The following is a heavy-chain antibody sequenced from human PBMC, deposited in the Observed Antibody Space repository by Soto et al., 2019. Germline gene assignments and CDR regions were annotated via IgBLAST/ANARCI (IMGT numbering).Heavy chain of an antibody. Sequence: EVQLVESGGGLVQPGRSLRLSCAASGFTFDDYAMHWVRQAPGKGLEWVSGISWNSGSIGYADSVKGRFTISRDNAKNSLYLQMNSLRAEDTAVYYCAKVSPPGWNYAYWGQGTLVTVSS. J-gene: IGHJ4*02. D-gene: IGHD1-7*01. CDR3: AKVSPPGWNYAY. CDR1: GFTFDDYA. CDR2: ISWNSGSI. V-gene: IGHV3-9*01.